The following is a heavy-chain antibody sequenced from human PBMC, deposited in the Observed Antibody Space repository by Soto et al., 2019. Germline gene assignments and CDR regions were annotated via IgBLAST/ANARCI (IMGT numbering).Heavy chain of an antibody. V-gene: IGHV3-11*01. CDR3: ARARSFDPGVLVPADHYGMEV. J-gene: IGHJ6*02. CDR1: GFTFSDYY. CDR2: ISSSGSTI. D-gene: IGHD2-2*01. Sequence: PGGSLRLSCAASGFTFSDYYMSWIRQAPGKGLEWVSYISSSGSTIYYADSVKGRFTISRDNAKNSLYLQMNSLRAEATAVYYCARARSFDPGVLVPADHYGMEVWDQETTVTVSS.